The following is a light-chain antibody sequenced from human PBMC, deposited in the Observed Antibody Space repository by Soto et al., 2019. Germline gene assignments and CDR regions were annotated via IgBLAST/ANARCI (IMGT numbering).Light chain of an antibody. J-gene: IGKJ4*01. CDR2: VAS. V-gene: IGKV1-27*01. CDR3: QNYNSVPLT. CDR1: QGINNY. Sequence: DIQLTQSPSSLSASVGGRVTITCRASQGINNYVAWYQQKPGKVPKLLIYVASTSHSGVPSRFSGSGSGTDFTLTISRLQPEDVAAYYCQNYNSVPLTFGGGTKVEIK.